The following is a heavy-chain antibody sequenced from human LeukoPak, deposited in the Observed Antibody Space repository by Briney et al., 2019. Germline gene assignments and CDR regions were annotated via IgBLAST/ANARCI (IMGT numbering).Heavy chain of an antibody. CDR3: AKDGIMRLYYFDY. V-gene: IGHV3-74*01. CDR1: GNYW. D-gene: IGHD3-16*01. J-gene: IGHJ4*02. CDR2: INSDGSWT. Sequence: PGGSLRLSCAASGNYWMHWVRQVPGKGLVWVSHINSDGSWTSYADSVKGRFTISKDNAKNTVYLQMNSLRAEDTAVYYCAKDGIMRLYYFDYWGQGTLVTVSS.